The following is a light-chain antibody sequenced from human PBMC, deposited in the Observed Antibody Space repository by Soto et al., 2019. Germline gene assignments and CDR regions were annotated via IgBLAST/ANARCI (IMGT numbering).Light chain of an antibody. J-gene: IGLJ1*01. Sequence: QSALTQPASVSGSPGQSITISCTGSSSDVGAYNYVSWYQQRPGKAPKLMICEVRNRPSGVSHRFSGSKAGITASLTISGLQPEDEADYYCSSYTTNTTLVFXTGTKVTVL. V-gene: IGLV2-14*01. CDR3: SSYTTNTTLV. CDR1: SSDVGAYNY. CDR2: EVR.